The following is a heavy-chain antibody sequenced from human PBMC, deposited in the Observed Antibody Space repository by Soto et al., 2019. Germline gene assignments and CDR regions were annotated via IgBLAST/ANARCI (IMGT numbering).Heavy chain of an antibody. D-gene: IGHD6-13*01. Sequence: SETLSLTCTVSGGSISSGGYYWSWIRQHPGKGLEWIGYIYYSGSTYYNPSLKSRVTISVDTSKNQFSLKLSSVTAADTAVYYCARVRKTDSSSWYYYYGMDVWGQGTTVTVSS. CDR1: GGSISSGGYY. J-gene: IGHJ6*02. CDR3: ARVRKTDSSSWYYYYGMDV. CDR2: IYYSGST. V-gene: IGHV4-31*03.